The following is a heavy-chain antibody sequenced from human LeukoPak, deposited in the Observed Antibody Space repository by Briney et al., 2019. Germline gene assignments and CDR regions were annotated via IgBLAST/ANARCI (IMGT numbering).Heavy chain of an antibody. CDR1: GFTVSSHY. Sequence: PGGSLRLSCAASGFTVSSHYMSWVRQPPGKGLEWIGEIDHSGSTNYNPSLKSRVTISVDKSKNQFSLKLSSVTAADTAVYYCARSDTTVTGLDPWGQGTLVSVSS. D-gene: IGHD4-17*01. V-gene: IGHV4-4*02. CDR3: ARSDTTVTGLDP. J-gene: IGHJ5*02. CDR2: IDHSGST.